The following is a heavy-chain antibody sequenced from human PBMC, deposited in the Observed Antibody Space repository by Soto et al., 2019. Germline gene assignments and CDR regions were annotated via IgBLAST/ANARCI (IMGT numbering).Heavy chain of an antibody. V-gene: IGHV3-30*13. CDR2: ISFDGSGT. D-gene: IGHD2-21*01. CDR1: GFTLSMYG. J-gene: IGHJ4*02. Sequence: HPGGSLRLSCEASGFTLSMYGMHWVRQAPGRGLEWVAVISFDGSGTNYVDSVKGRFTISRDNSMNRLSLQMNSLRAEDTAVYYCAKELRNRRVGHNCFFDSWGPGTLVTVSS. CDR3: AKELRNRRVGHNCFFDS.